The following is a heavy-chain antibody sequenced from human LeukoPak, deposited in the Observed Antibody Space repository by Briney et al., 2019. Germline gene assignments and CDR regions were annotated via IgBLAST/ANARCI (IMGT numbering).Heavy chain of an antibody. Sequence: PSETLSLTFTVSGGSIRSGDYYWSWIRQPPGKGLEWIGYTASPYHNPSLKSRVTISIDTSKNQISLKLDSVTASDTAVYYCARSTNHDASGSYYFDSWGQGILVTVTS. CDR2: YTASP. CDR3: ARSTNHDASGSYYFDS. CDR1: GGSIRSGDYY. J-gene: IGHJ4*02. D-gene: IGHD3-10*01. V-gene: IGHV4-30-4*01.